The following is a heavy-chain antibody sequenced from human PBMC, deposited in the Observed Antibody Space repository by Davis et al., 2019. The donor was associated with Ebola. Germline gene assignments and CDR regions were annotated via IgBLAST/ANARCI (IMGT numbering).Heavy chain of an antibody. CDR1: GFTFSSYW. CDR2: IKQDGSEK. J-gene: IGHJ5*02. V-gene: IGHV3-7*03. Sequence: GGSLRLSCAASGFTFSSYWMSWVRQAPGKGLEWVANIKQDGSEKYYVDSVKGRFTISRDNAKNSLYLQMNSLRAEDTAVYYCARSLYPGYDGGLWWFAPWGQGTLVTVSS. D-gene: IGHD3-16*01. CDR3: ARSLYPGYDGGLWWFAP.